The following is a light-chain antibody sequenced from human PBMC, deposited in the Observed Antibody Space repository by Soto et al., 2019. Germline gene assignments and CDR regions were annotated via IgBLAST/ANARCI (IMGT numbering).Light chain of an antibody. V-gene: IGKV1-5*01. CDR1: QSISTW. CDR3: QQYKTYPLT. CDR2: AAS. Sequence: DIQMTQSPSTLSASVGDRVTLSCRASQSISTWLAWYQQKPGKAPKLLIAAASTLQRGVTSRFSGCGSGTAVTLTISALQPDDLGPYYCQQYKTYPLTFGGGTKVDSK. J-gene: IGKJ4*01.